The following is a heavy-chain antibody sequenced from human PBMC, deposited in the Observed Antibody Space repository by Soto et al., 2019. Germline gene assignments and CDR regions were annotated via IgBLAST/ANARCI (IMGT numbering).Heavy chain of an antibody. J-gene: IGHJ4*02. CDR1: GYTFTGYY. Sequence: GASVKVSCKASGYTFTGYYMHWVRQAPGQGLEWMGWINPNSGGTNYAQRFQGWVTMTRDTSISTAYMELSRLRSDDTAVYYCARDLGSGYYVYYFDYWGQGTLVTVSS. CDR2: INPNSGGT. CDR3: ARDLGSGYYVYYFDY. D-gene: IGHD3-3*01. V-gene: IGHV1-2*04.